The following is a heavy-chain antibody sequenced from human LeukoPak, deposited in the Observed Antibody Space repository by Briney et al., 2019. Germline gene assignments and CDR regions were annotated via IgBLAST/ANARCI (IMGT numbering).Heavy chain of an antibody. CDR3: AKVDSGIVATGSPYFDY. D-gene: IGHD6-13*01. CDR1: GFTFSGSA. CDR2: IRSKANSYAT. Sequence: PGGSLRLSCAASGFTFSGSAMHWVRQASGKGLEWVGRIRSKANSYATAYAASVKGRFTISRDDSKNTAYLQMNSLRAEDTAVYYCAKVDSGIVATGSPYFDYWGQGTLVTVSS. V-gene: IGHV3-73*01. J-gene: IGHJ4*02.